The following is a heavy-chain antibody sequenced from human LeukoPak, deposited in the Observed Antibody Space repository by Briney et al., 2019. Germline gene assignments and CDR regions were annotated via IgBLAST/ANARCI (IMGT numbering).Heavy chain of an antibody. CDR1: GGSISSYY. CDR3: AREVVVVAASLYYFDY. D-gene: IGHD2-15*01. Sequence: SETLSLTCTVSGGSISSYYWSWIRQPPGKGLEWIGRIYTSGSTNYNPSLKSRVTMSVDTSKNQFSLKLTSVTAADTAVYYCAREVVVVAASLYYFDYWGQGTLVTVSS. V-gene: IGHV4-4*07. J-gene: IGHJ4*02. CDR2: IYTSGST.